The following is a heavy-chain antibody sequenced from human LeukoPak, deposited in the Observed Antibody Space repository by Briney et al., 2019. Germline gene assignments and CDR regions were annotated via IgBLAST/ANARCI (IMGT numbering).Heavy chain of an antibody. CDR2: INSDGSTT. CDR1: GFTFSSYW. J-gene: IGHJ6*02. CDR3: ARVTTNDYYYGMDV. D-gene: IGHD1-1*01. V-gene: IGHV3-74*01. Sequence: PGGSLRLSCAASGFTFSSYWMHWVRQAPGKGLVWVSRINSDGSTTSYADSVKGRFTISGDDAKNTLYLQMDSLRAEDSAVYYCARVTTNDYYYGMDVWGQGTTVTVSS.